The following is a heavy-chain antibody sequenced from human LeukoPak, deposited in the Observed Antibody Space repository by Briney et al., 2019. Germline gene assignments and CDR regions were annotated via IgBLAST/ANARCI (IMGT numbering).Heavy chain of an antibody. CDR2: INNDGSGT. V-gene: IGHV3-74*01. J-gene: IGHJ5*02. Sequence: GGSLRLSCAASGFTFSSYWMHWVRQAPGKGPVWVSRINNDGSGTTYADSVKGRFTISRGDAKNTLYLQMNSLRAEDTAVYYCVRGGESTWSWGQGTLVTVSS. D-gene: IGHD2-15*01. CDR3: VRGGESTWS. CDR1: GFTFSSYW.